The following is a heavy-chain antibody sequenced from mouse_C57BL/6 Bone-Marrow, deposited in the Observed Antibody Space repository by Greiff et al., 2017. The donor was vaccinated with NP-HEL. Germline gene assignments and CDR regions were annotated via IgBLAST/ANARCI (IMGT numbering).Heavy chain of an antibody. J-gene: IGHJ1*03. CDR1: GYTFTDYY. CDR2: INPYNGGT. V-gene: IGHV1-19*01. D-gene: IGHD1-1*01. CDR3: ARKGEDYYGSSYWYFDV. Sequence: VQLQQSGPVLVKPGASVKMSCKASGYTFTDYYMNWVKQSHGKSLEWIGVINPYNGGTSYNQKFKGKATLTVDKSSSTAYMELNSLTSEDSAVYYCARKGEDYYGSSYWYFDVWGTVTTVTVSS.